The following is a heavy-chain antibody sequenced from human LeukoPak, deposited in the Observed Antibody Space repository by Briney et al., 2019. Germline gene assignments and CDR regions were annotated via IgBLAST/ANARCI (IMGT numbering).Heavy chain of an antibody. Sequence: GGSLRLSCAASGFTFSSYGMHWVRQAPGKGLEWVAVISYDGSNKYYADSVKGRFTISRDNSKNTLYLQMNSLRAEDTAVYYCARDVNSGSYFKSDAFDIWGQGTVVTVSS. CDR1: GFTFSSYG. D-gene: IGHD1-26*01. CDR2: ISYDGSNK. V-gene: IGHV3-30*03. J-gene: IGHJ3*02. CDR3: ARDVNSGSYFKSDAFDI.